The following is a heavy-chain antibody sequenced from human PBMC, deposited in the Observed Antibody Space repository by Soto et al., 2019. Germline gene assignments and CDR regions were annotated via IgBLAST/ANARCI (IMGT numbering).Heavy chain of an antibody. V-gene: IGHV3-66*01. CDR3: ARDRGYR. D-gene: IGHD5-12*01. Sequence: EVQLVESGGGLVQPGGSLRLSCAASGFSVGDNYMKWVRHAPGKWLEWVSLIYSVGSTFYADSVKGRFTISRDNSKNTLFLQLNNWRVDDTAVYYCARDRGYRWGQGTMVTVSA. CDR2: IYSVGST. CDR1: GFSVGDNY. J-gene: IGHJ3*01.